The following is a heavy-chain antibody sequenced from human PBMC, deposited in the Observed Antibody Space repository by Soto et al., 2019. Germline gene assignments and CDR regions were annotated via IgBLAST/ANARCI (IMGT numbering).Heavy chain of an antibody. Sequence: QLHLQESGSGLVKPSQTLSLTCAVSGGSISTNGYSWSWIRQPPRKGLEWIGYISHSGSTYYNPSLKSRVSISVARSNNRFSLHLSSVTAADPAVYYCARTVTTGPFFDFWGQGTLVTVSS. D-gene: IGHD4-17*01. J-gene: IGHJ4*02. V-gene: IGHV4-30-2*01. CDR3: ARTVTTGPFFDF. CDR1: GGSISTNGYS. CDR2: ISHSGST.